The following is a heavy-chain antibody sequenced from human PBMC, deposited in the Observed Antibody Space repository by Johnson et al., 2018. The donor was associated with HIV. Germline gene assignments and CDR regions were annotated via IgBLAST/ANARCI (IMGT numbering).Heavy chain of an antibody. CDR1: GFTFSSYW. D-gene: IGHD3-9*01. J-gene: IGHJ3*02. Sequence: VQLVESGGDLVQPGGSLRLSCAASGFTFSSYWMSWVRQAPGKGLEWVANIKQDGSAKYYVDSVKGRFTISRDNAKNSLYLQTNSLRAEDTAVYYCASVYYDILTGYYYDAFDMWGQGTVVTVSS. CDR3: ASVYYDILTGYYYDAFDM. CDR2: IKQDGSAK. V-gene: IGHV3-7*01.